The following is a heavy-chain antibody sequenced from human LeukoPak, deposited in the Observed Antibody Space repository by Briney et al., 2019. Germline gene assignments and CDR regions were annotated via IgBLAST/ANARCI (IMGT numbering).Heavy chain of an antibody. CDR2: ISGSGGST. CDR3: AKDLGLLGYYDSSGYYLLDY. J-gene: IGHJ4*02. V-gene: IGHV3-23*01. CDR1: GFTFSSYW. D-gene: IGHD3-22*01. Sequence: PGGSLRLSCAASGFTFSSYWMSWVRQAPGKGLEWVSAISGSGGSTYYADSVKGRFTISRDNSKNTLYLQMNSLRAEDTAVYYCAKDLGLLGYYDSSGYYLLDYWGQGTLVTVSS.